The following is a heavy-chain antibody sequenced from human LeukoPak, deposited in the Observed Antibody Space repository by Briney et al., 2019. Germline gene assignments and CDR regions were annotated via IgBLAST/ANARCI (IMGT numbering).Heavy chain of an antibody. D-gene: IGHD6-13*01. CDR1: GGSISSSNW. J-gene: IGHJ4*02. CDR2: IYHSGST. V-gene: IGHV4-4*02. CDR3: ARYSSSWYYFDY. Sequence: SETLSLTCAVSGGSISSSNWWSWVRQPPGKGLEWIGEIYHSGSTNYNPSLKSRVTISVDTSKNQFSLKLSSVTAADTAVYYCARYSSSWYYFDYWGQGTLVTVSS.